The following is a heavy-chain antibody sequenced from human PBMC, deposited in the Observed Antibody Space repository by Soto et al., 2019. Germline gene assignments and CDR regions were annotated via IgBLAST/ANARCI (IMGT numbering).Heavy chain of an antibody. J-gene: IGHJ6*01. D-gene: IGHD2-2*01. CDR1: GFTFSSYC. CDR2: IKQDGSEK. V-gene: IGHV3-7*01. Sequence: GGSLRLSCAASGFTFSSYCMSWVRQAPGKGLEWVANIKQDGSEKYYVDSVKGRFTISRDNANNSLYLQMNSLRDEDTAVYYCARDLPRGGDYAMDVWGQLTPVNVSS. CDR3: ARDLPRGGDYAMDV.